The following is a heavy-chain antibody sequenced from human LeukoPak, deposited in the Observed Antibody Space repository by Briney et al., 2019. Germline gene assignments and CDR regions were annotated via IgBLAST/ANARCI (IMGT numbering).Heavy chain of an antibody. V-gene: IGHV4-4*07. D-gene: IGHD5-18*01. CDR1: GASISSYH. Sequence: PSDTLSLTCSVSGASISSYHWSWIRQPAGEGLEWIGRIYTSGRTNYNPSLNSRVTMSVDTSKNQFSLKLNSVTAADTAVYYCARDYSYPDYWGQGALVTVSS. CDR3: ARDYSYPDY. J-gene: IGHJ4*02. CDR2: IYTSGRT.